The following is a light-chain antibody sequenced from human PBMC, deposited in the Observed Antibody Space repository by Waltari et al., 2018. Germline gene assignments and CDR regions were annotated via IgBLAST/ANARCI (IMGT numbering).Light chain of an antibody. CDR3: QQYDKWPPFS. CDR1: QSVGTN. CDR2: AAS. Sequence: ETVMTQSPATLSVSPGDRPTLPCRASQSVGTNVAWYQQKPGQAPRLLIYAASTRASDIPTRFSGSGSGTEFTFTITGLQSEDFALYFCQQYDKWPPFSFGQGTNLELK. J-gene: IGKJ2*03. V-gene: IGKV3-15*01.